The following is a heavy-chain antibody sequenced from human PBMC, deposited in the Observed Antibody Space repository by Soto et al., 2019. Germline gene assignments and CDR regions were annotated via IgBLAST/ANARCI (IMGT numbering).Heavy chain of an antibody. Sequence: GGSLRLSCAASAFTFRSYWMSWVRQAPGKGLEWVANIIQDGSGKYYVDSVRGRFTISRDNAKNSLYLQMNSLRAEDTAAYYCTRVVTTGEAFDFWGRGTMVTV. CDR2: IIQDGSGK. CDR3: TRVVTTGEAFDF. CDR1: AFTFRSYW. J-gene: IGHJ3*01. D-gene: IGHD3-22*01. V-gene: IGHV3-7*01.